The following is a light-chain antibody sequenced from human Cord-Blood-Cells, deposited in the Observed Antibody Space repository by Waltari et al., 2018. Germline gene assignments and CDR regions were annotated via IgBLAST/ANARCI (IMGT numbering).Light chain of an antibody. CDR2: DVI. CDR3: SSYTSSSTLYV. J-gene: IGLJ1*01. CDR1: SSDVGGYNY. Sequence: QPALTQPAYVSRPPAQSITTPCPVTSSDVGGYNYVPWYQQPPDKAPKRMIYDVIHRPSGVSNRFSGSKSGNTASLSISGLQAEDEADYYCSSYTSSSTLYVFGTGTKVTVL. V-gene: IGLV2-14*01.